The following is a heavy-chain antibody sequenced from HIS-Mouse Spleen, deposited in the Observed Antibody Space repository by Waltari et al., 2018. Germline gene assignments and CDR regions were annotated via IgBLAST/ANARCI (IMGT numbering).Heavy chain of an antibody. CDR3: AREIPYSSSWYDWYFDL. J-gene: IGHJ2*01. CDR1: GGSFSSSSYY. Sequence: QLQLQESGPGLVKPSETLSLTCTVSGGSFSSSSYYWGWIRQPPGKGLEWIGSIYYRGSTYYNPSLKSRVTISVDTSKNQFSLKLSSVTAADTAVYYCAREIPYSSSWYDWYFDLWGRGTLVTVSS. D-gene: IGHD6-13*01. V-gene: IGHV4-39*07. CDR2: IYYRGST.